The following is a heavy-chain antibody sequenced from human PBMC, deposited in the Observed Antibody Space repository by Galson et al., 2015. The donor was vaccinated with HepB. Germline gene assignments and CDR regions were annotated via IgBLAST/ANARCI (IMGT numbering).Heavy chain of an antibody. CDR1: GFTFSSYA. J-gene: IGHJ2*01. V-gene: IGHV3-30-3*01. Sequence: SLRLSCAASGFTFSSYAMHWVRQAPGKGLEWVAVISCDGSNKYYADSVKGRFTISRDNSKNTLYLQMNSLRAEDTAVYYCARTLNGDLQDWYFDLWGRGTLVTVSS. D-gene: IGHD4-17*01. CDR3: ARTLNGDLQDWYFDL. CDR2: ISCDGSNK.